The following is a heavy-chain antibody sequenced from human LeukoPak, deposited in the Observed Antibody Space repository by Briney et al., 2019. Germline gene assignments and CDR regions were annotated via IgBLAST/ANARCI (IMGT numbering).Heavy chain of an antibody. J-gene: IGHJ3*02. CDR3: ARDEDAPNTNALDI. CDR2: FYPKSRDT. Sequence: ASVKVSCKASGYTFTAYYLHWVRQAPGQGLEWMGYFYPKSRDTYFAQKFQDRVTTTMDTSISTVSMELSRLRSDDTAVYYCARDEDAPNTNALDIWGQGTKVTVSS. D-gene: IGHD1/OR15-1a*01. V-gene: IGHV1-2*02. CDR1: GYTFTAYY.